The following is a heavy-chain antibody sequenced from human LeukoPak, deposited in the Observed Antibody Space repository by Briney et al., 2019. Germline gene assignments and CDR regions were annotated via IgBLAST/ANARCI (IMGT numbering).Heavy chain of an antibody. J-gene: IGHJ3*02. CDR3: ARISTGTYYYGSSIAFDI. CDR2: IYYSGST. V-gene: IGHV4-39*01. D-gene: IGHD3-22*01. CDR1: GGSISSSSYY. Sequence: PSETLSLTCTVSGGSISSSSYYWGWIRQPPGKGLEWIGSIYYSGSTYYNPSLKSRVTISVDTSKNQFSLKLSSVTAADTAVYYCARISTGTYYYGSSIAFDIWGQGTMVTVSS.